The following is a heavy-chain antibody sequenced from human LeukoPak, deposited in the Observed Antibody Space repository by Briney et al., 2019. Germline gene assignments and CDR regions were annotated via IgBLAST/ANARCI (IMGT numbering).Heavy chain of an antibody. V-gene: IGHV4-38-2*01. CDR2: IYYSGSS. CDR1: GYSISSGYY. Sequence: SETLSLTCSVSGYSISSGYYWGWVRQPPGKGLEWIGVIYYSGSSSYNPSLKSRVTMSVDTSKNQFSLRLSSVTAADTAVYFCARYREGYNYVPHALDIWGQGTVVTVSS. J-gene: IGHJ3*02. D-gene: IGHD5-24*01. CDR3: ARYREGYNYVPHALDI.